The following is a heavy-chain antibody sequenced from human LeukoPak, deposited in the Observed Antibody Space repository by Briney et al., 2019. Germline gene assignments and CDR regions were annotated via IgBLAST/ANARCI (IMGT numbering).Heavy chain of an antibody. CDR2: IYYSGST. J-gene: IGHJ4*02. CDR1: GGSFSGYY. V-gene: IGHV4-59*01. Sequence: SETLSLTCAVYGGSFSGYYWSWIRQPPGKGLEWIGYIYYSGSTNYNPSLKSRVTISVDTSKNQFSLKLSSVTAADTAVYYCARERLSLLRGYYFDYWGQGTLVTVSS. CDR3: ARERLSLLRGYYFDY. D-gene: IGHD1-26*01.